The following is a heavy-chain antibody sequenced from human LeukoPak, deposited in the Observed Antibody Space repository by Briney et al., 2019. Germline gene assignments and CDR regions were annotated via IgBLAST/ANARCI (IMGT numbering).Heavy chain of an antibody. CDR3: AREDVVLVDAVRYYYYGMDV. D-gene: IGHD2-8*01. J-gene: IGHJ6*02. Sequence: GASVKVSCKASGYNLISYYMHWVRQAPGQGLEWMGIINPSGGSTSYAQKFQDRVTMTRDTSTSTVYMELSSLKSEDTAVYYCAREDVVLVDAVRYYYYGMDVWGQGTTVTVSS. CDR1: GYNLISYY. V-gene: IGHV1-46*01. CDR2: INPSGGST.